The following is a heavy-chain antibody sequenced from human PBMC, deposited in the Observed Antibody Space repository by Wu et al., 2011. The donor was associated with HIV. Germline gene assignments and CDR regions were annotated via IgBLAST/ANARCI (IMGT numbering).Heavy chain of an antibody. CDR3: ARDPGIAATGMFG. CDR1: GGTFSSYA. CDR2: INPNSGGT. D-gene: IGHD6-13*01. V-gene: IGHV1-2*02. Sequence: QVQLVQSGAEVKKPGSSVKVSCKASGGTFSSYAISWVRQAPGQGLEWMGWINPNSGGTNYAQKFQGRATMTRDTSINTAYMDLSSLRSDDTAVYYCARDPGIAATGMFGWGQGTLVTVSS. J-gene: IGHJ4*02.